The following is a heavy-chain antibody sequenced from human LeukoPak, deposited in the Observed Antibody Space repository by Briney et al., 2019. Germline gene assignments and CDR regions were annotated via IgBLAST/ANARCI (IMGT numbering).Heavy chain of an antibody. CDR3: ARHPFATPFDQ. CDR1: GGSISSYY. D-gene: IGHD2-15*01. CDR2: IYNSGST. J-gene: IGHJ4*02. Sequence: SETLSLTCTVSGGSISSYYWSWIRQPAGKGLEWIGRIYNSGSTNYNPSLNSRVTISVDTSKNQFSLKLSSVTAADTAVYYCARHPFATPFDQWGQGTLVTVSS. V-gene: IGHV4-4*07.